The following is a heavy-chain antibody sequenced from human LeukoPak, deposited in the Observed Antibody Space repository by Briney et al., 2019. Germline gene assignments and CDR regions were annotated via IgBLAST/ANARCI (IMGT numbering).Heavy chain of an antibody. D-gene: IGHD3-10*01. Sequence: AGGSLRLSCAASGFTFSDYYMSWIRQAPGKGLEWVSYISSSGSTIYYADSVKGRFTISRDNAKNSLYLQMNSLRAEDTAVYYCARDHGETSHWYFDLWGRGTLVTVSS. CDR3: ARDHGETSHWYFDL. CDR1: GFTFSDYY. J-gene: IGHJ2*01. V-gene: IGHV3-11*04. CDR2: ISSSGSTI.